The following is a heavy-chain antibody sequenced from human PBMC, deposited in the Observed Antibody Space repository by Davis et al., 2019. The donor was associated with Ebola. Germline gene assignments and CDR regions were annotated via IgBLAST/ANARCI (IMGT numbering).Heavy chain of an antibody. Sequence: GGSLRLSCAASGFIFSSYTMNWVRQAPGKGLEWVSSISVSSGYIYYEDSVKGRFTISRDNAKNSLYLQMNSLRAEDTAVYYCAREENGLGYWGQGTLVTVSS. V-gene: IGHV3-21*01. CDR2: ISVSSGYI. CDR3: AREENGLGY. CDR1: GFIFSSYT. D-gene: IGHD3-16*01. J-gene: IGHJ4*02.